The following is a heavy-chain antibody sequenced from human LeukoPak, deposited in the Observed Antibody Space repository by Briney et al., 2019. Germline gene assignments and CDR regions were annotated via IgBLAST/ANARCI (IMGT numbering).Heavy chain of an antibody. V-gene: IGHV3-48*01. D-gene: IGHD6-13*01. CDR2: ISSSSSTI. CDR3: ASGAYYSSRWYYFDY. Sequence: GGSLRLSCAASGFTFSSYSMNWVRQAPGKGLEWVSYISSSSSTIYYADSVKGRFTISRDNAKNSLYLQMNSLRAEDTAVYYCASGAYYSSRWYYFDYWGQGTLVTVSS. J-gene: IGHJ4*02. CDR1: GFTFSSYS.